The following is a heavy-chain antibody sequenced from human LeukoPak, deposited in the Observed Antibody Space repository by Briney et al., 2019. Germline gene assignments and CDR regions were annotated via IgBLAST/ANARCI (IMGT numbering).Heavy chain of an antibody. CDR3: ARSPASSTSDY. J-gene: IGHJ4*02. CDR1: GGSISSSSYY. CDR2: MYYSGST. D-gene: IGHD2-2*01. V-gene: IGHV4-39*01. Sequence: SETLSLTCTVSGGSISSSSYYWGWIRQAPGKGLEWIGSMYYSGSTYYNPSLKSRVTISVDTSKNQFSLKLSSVTAADTAVYYCARSPASSTSDYWGQGTLVTVSS.